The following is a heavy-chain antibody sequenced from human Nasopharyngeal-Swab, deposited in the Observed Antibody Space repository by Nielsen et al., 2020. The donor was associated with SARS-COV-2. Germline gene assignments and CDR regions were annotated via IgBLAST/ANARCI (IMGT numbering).Heavy chain of an antibody. Sequence: GEALKISCAASGFTFSSYAMSWVRQAPGKRLEWVSAISGSGGSTYYADSVKGRFTISRDNSKNTLYLQMNSLRAEDTAVYYCARAYSSSSGFDYWGQGTLVTVSS. D-gene: IGHD6-6*01. CDR3: ARAYSSSSGFDY. J-gene: IGHJ4*02. CDR1: GFTFSSYA. V-gene: IGHV3-23*01. CDR2: ISGSGGST.